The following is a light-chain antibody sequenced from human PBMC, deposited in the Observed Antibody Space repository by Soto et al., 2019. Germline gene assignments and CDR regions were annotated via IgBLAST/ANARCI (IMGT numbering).Light chain of an antibody. Sequence: QSALTQPASVSGSPGQSITFSCTGTSSDVGGYNYVSWYQQYPGKAPKLIIYEVNNRPSGVSNRFSGSKSGNTASLTISVLQAEDEAAYYCCSYTSTSVNWVFGGGTQLTVL. CDR1: SSDVGGYNY. CDR2: EVN. V-gene: IGLV2-14*01. J-gene: IGLJ3*02. CDR3: CSYTSTSVNWV.